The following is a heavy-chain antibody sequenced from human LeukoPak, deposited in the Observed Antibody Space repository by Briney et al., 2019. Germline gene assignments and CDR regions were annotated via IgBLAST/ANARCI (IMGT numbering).Heavy chain of an antibody. CDR2: ISGNSGTT. V-gene: IGHV3-23*01. D-gene: IGHD2-21*02. CDR3: ARAQTYGDSRLLLDY. J-gene: IGHJ4*02. CDR1: GFTFRSYG. Sequence: GGSLRLSCAVSGFTFRSYGMSWVRQTPGKGLEWVSGISGNSGTTYYADSVEGRFTISRDNAKNSQYLQMNSLRVEDTALYYCARAQTYGDSRLLLDYWGQGTLVTVSS.